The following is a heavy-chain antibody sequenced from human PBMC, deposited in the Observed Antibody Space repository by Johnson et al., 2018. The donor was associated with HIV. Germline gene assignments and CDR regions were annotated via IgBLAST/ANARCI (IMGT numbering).Heavy chain of an antibody. CDR2: IAYDGSKK. V-gene: IGHV3-30*03. Sequence: VQLVESGGGVVQPGKSLRLSCAASGFTFSSYAIHWVRQAPGKGLEWVAIIAYDGSKKYYADSVKGRFTISSDNSKNTLYLQMNSLRAEDTAVYYCARGRARWEPLRGCVFDLWGQGTMVTVSS. CDR3: ARGRARWEPLRGCVFDL. J-gene: IGHJ3*01. CDR1: GFTFSSYA. D-gene: IGHD1-26*01.